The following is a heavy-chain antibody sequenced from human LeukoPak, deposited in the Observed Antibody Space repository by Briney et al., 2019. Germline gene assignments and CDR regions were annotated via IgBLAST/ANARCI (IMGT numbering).Heavy chain of an antibody. J-gene: IGHJ3*02. V-gene: IGHV4-31*03. CDR3: ARDYYDGTGYHVFDI. CDR2: IYYSGST. CDR1: GGSINSGVYY. D-gene: IGHD3-22*01. Sequence: SETLSLTCTVSGGSINSGVYYWNWIRQHPGKGLEGSGYIYYSGSTYYNPSLKSRLSISIDTSKNQFSLKLSSVTAADTAVYYCARDYYDGTGYHVFDIWGQGTMVTVSS.